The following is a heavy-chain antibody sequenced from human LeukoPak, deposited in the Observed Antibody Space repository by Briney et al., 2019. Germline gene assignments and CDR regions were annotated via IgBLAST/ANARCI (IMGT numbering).Heavy chain of an antibody. Sequence: GGSLRLSCAASGFTFSSYSMNWVRQAPGKGLEWVSSISSSSSYIYYADSVKGRFTISRDNAKNSLYLQMNGLRAEDTAVYYCARERARVGATSSYFDYWGQGTLVTVSS. V-gene: IGHV3-21*01. CDR1: GFTFSSYS. J-gene: IGHJ4*02. CDR2: ISSSSSYI. CDR3: ARERARVGATSSYFDY. D-gene: IGHD1-26*01.